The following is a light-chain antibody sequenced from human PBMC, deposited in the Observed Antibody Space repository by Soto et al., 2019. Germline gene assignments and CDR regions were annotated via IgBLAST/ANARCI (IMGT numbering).Light chain of an antibody. CDR2: WAS. J-gene: IGKJ4*01. Sequence: DIVMTQSPDSLAVSLGERATINCKSSQSVLYSSNNKNYLAWYQQKPGQPPKLLIYWASTRESGVPDRFSGSGSGTDFTLTITSLQAKDVAVYDCQQYYSTPPTFGGGTKVEIK. V-gene: IGKV4-1*01. CDR3: QQYYSTPPT. CDR1: QSVLYSSNNKNY.